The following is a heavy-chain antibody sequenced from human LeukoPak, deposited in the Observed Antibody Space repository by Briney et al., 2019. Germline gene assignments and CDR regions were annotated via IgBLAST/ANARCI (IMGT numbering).Heavy chain of an antibody. Sequence: SETLSLTCTVSGYSISSGYYWGWIRQPPGKGLEWIGSIYHSGSTYYNPSLKSRVTISVDTSKNQFSLKLSSVTPEDTALYYCARGGLVRGTLNSLIGFDIWDQGIMVTVSS. D-gene: IGHD3-10*01. CDR2: IYHSGST. CDR3: ARGGLVRGTLNSLIGFDI. V-gene: IGHV4-38-2*02. J-gene: IGHJ3*02. CDR1: GYSISSGYY.